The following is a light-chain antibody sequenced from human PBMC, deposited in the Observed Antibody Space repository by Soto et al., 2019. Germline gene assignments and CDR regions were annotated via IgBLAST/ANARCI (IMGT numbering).Light chain of an antibody. V-gene: IGKV1-33*01. CDR2: GAS. J-gene: IGKJ5*01. Sequence: VTITCQASQGITNYLNWYQQKPGKAPKLLIYGASNLETGVPSRFSGSGSGTDFTFTISSLQAEDIATYFCQQYDSVFTFGQGTRLEIK. CDR3: QQYDSVFT. CDR1: QGITNY.